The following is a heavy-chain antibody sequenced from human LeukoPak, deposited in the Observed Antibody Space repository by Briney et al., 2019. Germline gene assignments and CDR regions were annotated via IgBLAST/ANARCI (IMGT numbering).Heavy chain of an antibody. CDR1: GFTFSSYA. D-gene: IGHD3-22*01. CDR3: ARDGYDSSGLFDY. V-gene: IGHV3-30-3*01. CDR2: ISYDGSNK. J-gene: IGHJ4*02. Sequence: GGSLRLSCAASGFTFSSYAMHWFRQAPGKGLEWVAVISYDGSNKYYADSVKGRFTISRDNSKNTLYLQMNSLRAEDTAVYYCARDGYDSSGLFDYWGQGTLVTVSS.